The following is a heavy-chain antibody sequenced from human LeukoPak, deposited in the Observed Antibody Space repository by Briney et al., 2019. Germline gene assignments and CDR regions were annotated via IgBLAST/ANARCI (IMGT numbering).Heavy chain of an antibody. V-gene: IGHV4-59*12. CDR2: IYYSGST. D-gene: IGHD6-13*01. J-gene: IGHJ6*03. CDR1: GGSISSYY. Sequence: PSETLSLTCTVSGGSISSYYWSWIRQPPGKGLEWIGYIYYSGSTNYNPSLKSRVTISVDTSKNQFSLKLSSVTAADTAVYYCARGGSYSSSLYYYYYYMDVWGKGTTVTVSS. CDR3: ARGGSYSSSLYYYYYYMDV.